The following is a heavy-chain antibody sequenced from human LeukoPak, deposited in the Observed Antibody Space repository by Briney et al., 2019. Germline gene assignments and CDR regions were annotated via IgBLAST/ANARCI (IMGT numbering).Heavy chain of an antibody. D-gene: IGHD5-18*01. V-gene: IGHV3-30-3*01. CDR2: ISYDGSNK. CDR1: RFTFNTYA. Sequence: GGSLRLSCVASRFTFNTYAVNWVRQAPGKGLEWVAVISYDGSNKYYADSVKGRFTISRDNSKNTLYLQMNSLRAEDTAVYYCARDRTSYGSTVYDAFDIWGQGTMVTVSS. CDR3: ARDRTSYGSTVYDAFDI. J-gene: IGHJ3*02.